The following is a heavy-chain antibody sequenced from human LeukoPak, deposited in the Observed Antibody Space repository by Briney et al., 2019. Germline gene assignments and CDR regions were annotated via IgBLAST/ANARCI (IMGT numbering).Heavy chain of an antibody. Sequence: SETLSLTCTVSGGSISSGDYYWGWIRQPPGRGLEWIVYIYYSGSTYYNPSLKSRVTISVDTSKNQFSLKLSSVTAADTAVYYCARANLGYCSSTSCRHSGFLWATYFDYWGQGTLVTVSS. D-gene: IGHD2-2*01. J-gene: IGHJ4*02. V-gene: IGHV4-30-4*01. CDR3: ARANLGYCSSTSCRHSGFLWATYFDY. CDR1: GGSISSGDYY. CDR2: IYYSGST.